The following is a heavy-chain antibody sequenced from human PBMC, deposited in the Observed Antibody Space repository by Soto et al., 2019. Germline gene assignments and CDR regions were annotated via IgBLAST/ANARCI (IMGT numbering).Heavy chain of an antibody. V-gene: IGHV3-49*04. CDR2: IRSKAYGGTT. D-gene: IGHD6-13*01. CDR1: GFTFGDYA. CDR3: TISSWSPYYYYGMDV. J-gene: IGHJ6*02. Sequence: GGSLRLSCTASGFTFGDYAMSWVRQAPGKGLEWVGFIRSKAYGGTTEYAASVKGRFTISRDDSKSIAYLQMNSLKTEDTAVYYCTISSWSPYYYYGMDVWGQGTTVTVSS.